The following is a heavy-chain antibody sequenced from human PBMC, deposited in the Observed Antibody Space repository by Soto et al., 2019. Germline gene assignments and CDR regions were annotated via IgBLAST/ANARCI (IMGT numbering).Heavy chain of an antibody. J-gene: IGHJ4*02. Sequence: EVQLVESGGGLVQPGRSLRLSCTASGFTFGDYAMSWFRQAPGKGLEWVGFIRSKAYGGTTEYAASVKGRFTISRDDSKSIAYLQMNSLKTEDTAVYYCIRSVVGATGGHYWGQGTLVTVSS. D-gene: IGHD1-26*01. CDR2: IRSKAYGGTT. CDR3: IRSVVGATGGHY. CDR1: GFTFGDYA. V-gene: IGHV3-49*03.